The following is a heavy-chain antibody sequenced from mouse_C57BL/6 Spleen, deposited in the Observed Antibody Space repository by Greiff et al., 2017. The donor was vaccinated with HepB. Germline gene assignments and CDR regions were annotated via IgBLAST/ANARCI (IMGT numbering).Heavy chain of an antibody. Sequence: VQLQQPGAELVKPGASVKMSCKASGYTFTSYWITWVKQRTGQGLEWIGDIYPGSGSTNYNEKFKSKATLTVDKSTSTAYMQLSSLTSEDSAVYYCARPFYEDWGQGTTLTVSS. V-gene: IGHV1-55*01. CDR3: ARPFYED. D-gene: IGHD2-3*01. CDR1: GYTFTSYW. CDR2: IYPGSGST. J-gene: IGHJ2*01.